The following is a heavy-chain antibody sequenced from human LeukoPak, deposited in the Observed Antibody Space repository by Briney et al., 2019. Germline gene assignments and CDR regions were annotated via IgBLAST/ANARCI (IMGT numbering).Heavy chain of an antibody. CDR1: GYTFTGYY. CDR3: ARQYPEDIVVVVAAKAPYDY. J-gene: IGHJ4*02. V-gene: IGHV1-2*02. CDR2: INPNSGGT. D-gene: IGHD2-15*01. Sequence: GASVKVSCKASGYTFTGYYMHWVRQAPGQGLEWMGWINPNSGGTNYAQKFQGRVTMTRDTSISTAYMELSRLRSDDTAVYYCARQYPEDIVVVVAAKAPYDYWGQGTLVTVSS.